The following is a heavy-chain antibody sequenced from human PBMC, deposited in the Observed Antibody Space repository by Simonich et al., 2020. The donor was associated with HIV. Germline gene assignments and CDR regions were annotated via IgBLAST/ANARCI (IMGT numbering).Heavy chain of an antibody. Sequence: EVQLVESGGGLVQPGGSLRLSCAASGFTFSRYWMTWVRQAPGKGLEGVANKKQDGRQKYYVDSVKGRFTISRDNAKNLLYLQMDSLRVEDTAVYYCARGWDGSSSSLDDYWGQGTLVTVSS. CDR3: ARGWDGSSSSLDDY. J-gene: IGHJ4*02. V-gene: IGHV3-7*01. D-gene: IGHD6-6*01. CDR2: KKQDGRQK. CDR1: GFTFSRYW.